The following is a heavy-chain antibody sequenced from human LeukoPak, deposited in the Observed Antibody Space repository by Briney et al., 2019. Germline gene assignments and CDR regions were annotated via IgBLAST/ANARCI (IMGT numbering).Heavy chain of an antibody. CDR2: IYPGNSDT. V-gene: IGHV5-51*01. CDR3: ARLGGYSSGWYVQY. Sequence: GESLEISCKGFGYSFSTYWIAWVRQMPGKGLEWMGVIYPGNSDTRYSPSFQGHVTISADKSITTAYLQWSSLKASDTAKYYCARLGGYSSGWYVQYWGQGTLVTASS. J-gene: IGHJ4*02. D-gene: IGHD6-19*01. CDR1: GYSFSTYW.